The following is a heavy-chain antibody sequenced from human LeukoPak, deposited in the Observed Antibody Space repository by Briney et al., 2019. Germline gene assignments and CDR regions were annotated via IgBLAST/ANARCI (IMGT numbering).Heavy chain of an antibody. D-gene: IGHD5-12*01. Sequence: GGSLRLSCAASGSTFSSYAMSWVRQAPGKGLEWVSAISGSGGSTYYADSVKGRFTISRDNSKNTLYLQMNSLRAEDTAVYYCAKDLVAFSGYDLFDYWGQGTLVTVSS. CDR3: AKDLVAFSGYDLFDY. CDR1: GSTFSSYA. V-gene: IGHV3-23*01. CDR2: ISGSGGST. J-gene: IGHJ4*02.